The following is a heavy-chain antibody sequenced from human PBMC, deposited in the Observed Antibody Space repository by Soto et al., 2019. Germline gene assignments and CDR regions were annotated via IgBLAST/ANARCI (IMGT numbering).Heavy chain of an antibody. D-gene: IGHD2-15*01. J-gene: IGHJ6*02. CDR1: GGTLSSYA. CDR3: ARKGYCSGGSCRPEYYYYGMDV. Sequence: ASVKVCCKASGGTLSSYAMRWVRQAPGQGLEWMGGIIPIFGTANYAQKFQGRVTITADESTSTAYMELSSLRSEDTAVYYCARKGYCSGGSCRPEYYYYGMDVWGQGTTVTVSS. CDR2: IIPIFGTA. V-gene: IGHV1-69*13.